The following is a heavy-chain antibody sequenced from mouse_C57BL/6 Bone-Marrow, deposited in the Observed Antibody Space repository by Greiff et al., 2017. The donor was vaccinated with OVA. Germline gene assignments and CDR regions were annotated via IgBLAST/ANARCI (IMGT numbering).Heavy chain of an antibody. Sequence: ESGPGLVKPSQSLSLTCSVTGYSITSGYYWNWIRQFPGNKLEWMGYISYDGSNNYNPSLKNRISITRDTSKNQFFLKLNSVTTEDTATYYCARDRGYDTWYFDVWGTGTTVTVSS. D-gene: IGHD2-2*01. CDR3: ARDRGYDTWYFDV. J-gene: IGHJ1*03. V-gene: IGHV3-6*01. CDR2: ISYDGSN. CDR1: GYSITSGYY.